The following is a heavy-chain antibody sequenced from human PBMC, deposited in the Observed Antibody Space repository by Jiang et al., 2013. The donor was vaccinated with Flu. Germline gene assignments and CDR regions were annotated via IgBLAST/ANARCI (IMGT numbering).Heavy chain of an antibody. V-gene: IGHV3-30*01. J-gene: IGHJ5*02. Sequence: KYYADSVKGQFTISRDNSKNTLYVQMNNLRAEDTAIYYCARRGYYGSGSYNWFDPWGQGTLVTVSS. D-gene: IGHD3-10*01. CDR2: K. CDR3: ARRGYYGSGSYNWFDP.